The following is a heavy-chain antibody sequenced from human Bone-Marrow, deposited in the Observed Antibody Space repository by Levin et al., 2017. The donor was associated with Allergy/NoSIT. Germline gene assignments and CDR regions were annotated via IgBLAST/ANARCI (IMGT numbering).Heavy chain of an antibody. V-gene: IGHV1-8*02. CDR2: MSRNSGNT. J-gene: IGHJ4*02. CDR1: GGSLSSYD. CDR3: ATARGATEFDS. D-gene: IGHD1-26*01. Sequence: ASVKVSCRASGGSLSSYDINWVRQATGQGLEYMGWMSRNSGNTGYAQKFQGRITMARDSATDTFYMELTSLRSGYAAMYFCATARGATEFDSWGQGTLLTVSS.